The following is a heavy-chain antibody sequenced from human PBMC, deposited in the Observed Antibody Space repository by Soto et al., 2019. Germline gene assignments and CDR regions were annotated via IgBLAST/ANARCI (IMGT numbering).Heavy chain of an antibody. V-gene: IGHV4-31*03. CDR1: GGSISSGGYY. CDR3: ARWVGATSFDY. CDR2: IYYSGST. D-gene: IGHD1-26*01. J-gene: IGHJ4*02. Sequence: SETLSLTCTVSGGSISSGGYYWSWIRQHPGKSLEWIGYIYYSGSTDYNPSLKSRVTISVDTSKKQFSLKLSSVTAADTAVYYCARWVGATSFDYWGQGTLVTVSS.